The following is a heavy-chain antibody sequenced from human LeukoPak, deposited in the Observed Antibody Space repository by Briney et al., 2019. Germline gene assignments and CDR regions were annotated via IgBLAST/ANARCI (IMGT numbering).Heavy chain of an antibody. J-gene: IGHJ4*02. Sequence: GESLKISCKGSGYSFPSYWMGWVRQIPGKGLGGMGIIYPGDSDTSYPPSFQRQVTISADKSISTAYLQWSSLKASDTAMYYCARMSIAARPGNYWGQETLVTVSS. D-gene: IGHD6-6*01. CDR2: IYPGDSDT. V-gene: IGHV5-51*01. CDR3: ARMSIAARPGNY. CDR1: GYSFPSYW.